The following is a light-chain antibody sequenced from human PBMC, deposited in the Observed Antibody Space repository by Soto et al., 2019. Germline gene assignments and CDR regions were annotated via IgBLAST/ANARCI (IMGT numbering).Light chain of an antibody. J-gene: IGKJ1*01. CDR1: QSVSSCY. CDR3: QQYGSSPRT. Sequence: EIVLTQSPGTLSLSPGERATLSCRASQSVSSCYFAWYQQKPGQATSLISYAASSGATGIPDRFSGSGCGTDFPLTISRQEAEDVAVYYCQQYGSSPRTFGQGAKVEIK. CDR2: AAS. V-gene: IGKV3-20*01.